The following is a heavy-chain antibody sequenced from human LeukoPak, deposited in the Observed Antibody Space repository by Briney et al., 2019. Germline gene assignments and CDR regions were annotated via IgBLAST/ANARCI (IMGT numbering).Heavy chain of an antibody. CDR3: ARLNRIAAAGPNWFDP. D-gene: IGHD6-13*01. CDR1: GGSISGYY. J-gene: IGHJ5*02. Sequence: SETLSLTCTVSGGSISGYYWSWIRQPPGKGLEWIGYIYYSGSTNYNPSLKSRVTISVDTSKNQFFLKLSSVTAADTAVYYCARLNRIAAAGPNWFDPWGQGTLVTVSS. CDR2: IYYSGST. V-gene: IGHV4-59*08.